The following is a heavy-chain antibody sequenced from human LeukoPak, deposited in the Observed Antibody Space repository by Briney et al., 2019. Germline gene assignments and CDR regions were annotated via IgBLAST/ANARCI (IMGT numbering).Heavy chain of an antibody. J-gene: IGHJ6*03. CDR2: IRYDGSNK. V-gene: IGHV3-30*02. Sequence: GGSLRLSCAASGFTFSSMHWVRQAPGKGLEWVAFIRYDGSNKYYADSVKGRFTISRDNSKNTLYLQMNSLRAEDTAVYYCARAIGVAAAGPYYMDVWGKGTTVTVSS. CDR1: GFTFSS. CDR3: ARAIGVAAAGPYYMDV. D-gene: IGHD6-13*01.